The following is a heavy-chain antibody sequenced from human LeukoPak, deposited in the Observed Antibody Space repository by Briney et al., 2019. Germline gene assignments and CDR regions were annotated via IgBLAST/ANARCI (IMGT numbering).Heavy chain of an antibody. CDR1: GFTFSSYA. Sequence: PGGPLRLSCGASGFTFSSYAMSWVRQAPGKGLEWGSAISGSGGSTYYADSVKGRFTISRDNSKNTPYLQMNSLRAEDTAVYYGAKGVRGDYGYYYYYMDVWGKGTTVTVSS. CDR3: AKGVRGDYGYYYYYMDV. V-gene: IGHV3-23*01. D-gene: IGHD4-17*01. J-gene: IGHJ6*03. CDR2: ISGSGGST.